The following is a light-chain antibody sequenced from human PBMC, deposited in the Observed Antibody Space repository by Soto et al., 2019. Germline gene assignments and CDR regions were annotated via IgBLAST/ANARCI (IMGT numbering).Light chain of an antibody. Sequence: IQMTQSPSSLSASVGDRVTITCRASRGVDSDLSWYQQKPGKATKLLIYAASSLHSGLPTRFRGSRSGTHFTLTISSLQPEDVATYYCQQSYSTLVLTFGGGTKVELK. CDR2: AAS. CDR3: QQSYSTLVLT. J-gene: IGKJ4*01. V-gene: IGKV1-39*01. CDR1: RGVDSD.